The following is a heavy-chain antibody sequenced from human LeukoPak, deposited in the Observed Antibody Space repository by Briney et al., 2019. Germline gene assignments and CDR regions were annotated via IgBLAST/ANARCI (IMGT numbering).Heavy chain of an antibody. CDR2: MNSDGTVT. CDR3: ARYVVASACFDS. V-gene: IGHV3-74*01. CDR1: GFNLSGYW. D-gene: IGHD2-21*01. Sequence: PGGSLRLSCAASGFNLSGYWMHWVRQAPGEGLVWVSRMNSDGTVTTYADSVRGRFTISRDNARNTLYLQMSSPRAEDTAVYYCARYVVASACFDSWGQGTPVTVSS. J-gene: IGHJ4*02.